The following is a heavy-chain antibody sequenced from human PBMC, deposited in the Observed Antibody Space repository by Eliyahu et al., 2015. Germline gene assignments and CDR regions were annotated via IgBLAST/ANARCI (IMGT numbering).Heavy chain of an antibody. Sequence: QVQLQQWGAGLLKPSETLSLTCAIYGASFSGYYWSWIRQPPGKGLEWIGEINHSGSINYSPSLKSRVTISMDTSKNQFSLNLSSVTAADTAVYYCARGPLRGWFDPWGQGTLVTVSS. CDR2: INHSGSI. CDR1: GASFSGYY. J-gene: IGHJ5*02. V-gene: IGHV4-34*01. CDR3: ARGPLRGWFDP.